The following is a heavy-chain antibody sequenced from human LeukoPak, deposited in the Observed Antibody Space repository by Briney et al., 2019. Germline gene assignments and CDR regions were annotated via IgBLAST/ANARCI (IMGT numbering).Heavy chain of an antibody. V-gene: IGHV1-69*13. CDR1: GYTFTSYA. D-gene: IGHD2-2*02. CDR2: IIPIFGTA. CDR3: ARVLSMGVPAAINWFDP. Sequence: SVKVSCKASGYTFTSYAISWVRQAPGQGLEWMGGIIPIFGTANYAQKFQGRVTITADESTSTAYMELSSLRSEDTAVYYCARVLSMGVPAAINWFDPWGQGTLVTVSS. J-gene: IGHJ5*02.